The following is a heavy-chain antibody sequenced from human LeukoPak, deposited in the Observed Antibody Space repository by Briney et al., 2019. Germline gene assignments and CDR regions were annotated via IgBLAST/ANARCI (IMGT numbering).Heavy chain of an antibody. Sequence: PSETLSLTCTVSGASISSHSWSWVRQPPGKGLEWIGYISDSGRTKYNTSLKRRVNISLDTTTNQFSLNLRSVTAADTDVYFCANGQSGYRYGYKYYYYIDVWGKGNTVIVSS. CDR2: ISDSGRT. CDR3: ANGQSGYRYGYKYYYYIDV. V-gene: IGHV4-59*11. D-gene: IGHD5-18*01. J-gene: IGHJ6*03. CDR1: GASISSHS.